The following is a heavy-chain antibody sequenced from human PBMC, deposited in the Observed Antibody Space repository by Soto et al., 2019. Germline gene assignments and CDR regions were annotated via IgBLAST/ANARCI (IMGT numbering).Heavy chain of an antibody. D-gene: IGHD3-10*01. CDR1: GGSISSSSYY. V-gene: IGHV4-39*07. CDR2: IYYRGST. J-gene: IGHJ3*02. Sequence: SETLSLTCTVSGGSISSSSYYWGWIRQPPGKGLEWIGSIYYRGSTYYNPSLKSRVTISVDTSKNQFSLKLSSVTAADTAVYYCARDQVRTYHAFDIWGQGTMVTVSS. CDR3: ARDQVRTYHAFDI.